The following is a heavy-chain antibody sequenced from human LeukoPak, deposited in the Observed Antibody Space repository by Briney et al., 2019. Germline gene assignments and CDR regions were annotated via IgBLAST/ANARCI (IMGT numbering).Heavy chain of an antibody. CDR3: ARATLDN. J-gene: IGHJ4*02. Sequence: PGGSLRVSCAASGFTVSSDYISWVRQAPGKGLEWGSVIYSGGSTNYADSVSARFTISRDNSKNTVYLQMNSLRVEDTAVYYCARATLDNWGQGTLVTVSS. CDR2: IYSGGST. CDR1: GFTVSSDY. V-gene: IGHV3-53*01.